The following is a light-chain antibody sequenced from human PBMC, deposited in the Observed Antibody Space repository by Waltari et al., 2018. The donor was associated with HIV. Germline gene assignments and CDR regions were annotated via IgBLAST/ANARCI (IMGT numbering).Light chain of an antibody. CDR1: SSTVGPTY. J-gene: IGLJ1*01. CDR2: RNN. CDR3: AAWDDSLSVLYV. Sequence: QSVLTQPPPPSRTPGHRVPISSPGTSSTVGPTYVYSYRPLPGTAPKLLIYRNNQRPSGVPDRFSASKSGTSASLAISGLRSEDEADYYCAAWDDSLSVLYVFGTGTKVTV. V-gene: IGLV1-47*01.